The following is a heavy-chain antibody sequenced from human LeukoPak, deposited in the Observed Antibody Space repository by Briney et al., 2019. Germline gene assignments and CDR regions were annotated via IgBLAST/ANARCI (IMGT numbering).Heavy chain of an antibody. D-gene: IGHD3-10*01. V-gene: IGHV5-51*01. CDR3: ARAMVRGVNLENYFDY. Sequence: GEPLKISCKGSGYSFTSYWIGWVRQMPGKGLEWMGIIYPGDSDTRYSPSFQGQVTISADKSISTAYLQWSSLKASDTAMYYCARAMVRGVNLENYFDYWGQGTLVTVSS. J-gene: IGHJ4*02. CDR2: IYPGDSDT. CDR1: GYSFTSYW.